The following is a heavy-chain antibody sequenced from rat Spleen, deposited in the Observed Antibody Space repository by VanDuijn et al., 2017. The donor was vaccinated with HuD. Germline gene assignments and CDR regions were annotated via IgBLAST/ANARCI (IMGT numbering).Heavy chain of an antibody. CDR2: ITNTGSSA. CDR3: TRDDYYSAVFDY. J-gene: IGHJ2*01. D-gene: IGHD1-1*01. V-gene: IGHV5-31*01. Sequence: EVQLVESGGGLVQPGRSLKLSCVASGFTFNYYWMTWIRQTPGKGLEWVASITNTGSSAYYSDSVKGRFTISRDDAKSTLYLQMNSLRSEDTATYYCTRDDYYSAVFDYWGQGVMVTVSS. CDR1: GFTFNYYW.